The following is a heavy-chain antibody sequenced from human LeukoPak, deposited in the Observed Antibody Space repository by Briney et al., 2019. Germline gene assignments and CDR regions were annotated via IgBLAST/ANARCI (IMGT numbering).Heavy chain of an antibody. CDR1: GFTFSSYA. J-gene: IGHJ4*02. D-gene: IGHD1-26*01. CDR3: ARDGRVYDTLDY. Sequence: GGSLRLSCAASGFTFSSYAMHWVRQAPGKGLERVAVISYDGSNKYYADSVKGRFTISRDNSKNTLYLQMNSLRAEDTAVYYCARDGRVYDTLDYWGQGTLVTVSS. V-gene: IGHV3-30*04. CDR2: ISYDGSNK.